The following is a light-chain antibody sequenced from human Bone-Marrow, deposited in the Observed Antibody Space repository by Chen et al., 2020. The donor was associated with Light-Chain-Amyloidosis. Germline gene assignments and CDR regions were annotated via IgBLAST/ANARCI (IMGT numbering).Light chain of an antibody. V-gene: IGLV1-44*01. J-gene: IGLJ1*01. CDR1: RANIGSNT. CDR3: AAWYDSLNGFYF. Sequence: QSVLTQTPSASGTPGQRVIISCSGSRANIGSNTVKWYQQLPGTAPKLLIYSNNQRPSGFPVRFSGSKSGTSASLAISGRQSEDEADYYCAAWYDSLNGFYFFGTWTNVTVL. CDR2: SNN.